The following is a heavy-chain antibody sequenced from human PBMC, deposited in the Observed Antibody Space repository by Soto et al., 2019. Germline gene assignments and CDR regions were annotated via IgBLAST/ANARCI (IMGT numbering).Heavy chain of an antibody. CDR1: GGTFSRYA. CDR2: IIPIFGTA. J-gene: IGHJ4*02. D-gene: IGHD3-3*01. V-gene: IGHV1-69*13. Sequence: SVKVSCKPSGGTFSRYAISWVREAPGQGLEWMGGIIPIFGTANYAQKFQGRVTITADESTSTAYMELSSLRSEDTAVYYCARSHYYDFWGGYSYFDYWGQGTLVTVSS. CDR3: ARSHYYDFWGGYSYFDY.